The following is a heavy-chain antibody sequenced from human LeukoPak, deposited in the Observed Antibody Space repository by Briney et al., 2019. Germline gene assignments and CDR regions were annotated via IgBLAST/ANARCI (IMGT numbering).Heavy chain of an antibody. D-gene: IGHD4-11*01. CDR3: ARWRGQQSEFDL. Sequence: GGSLRLSCAASGFTFSNYRISWVRQPPGKGLDWVAHINQDGSQTSYVDSMKGRFTISRDNAKSALYLQMNSLRAEDTAAYYCARWRGQQSEFDLWGQGNLVSVSS. V-gene: IGHV3-7*01. J-gene: IGHJ4*02. CDR1: GFTFSNYR. CDR2: INQDGSQT.